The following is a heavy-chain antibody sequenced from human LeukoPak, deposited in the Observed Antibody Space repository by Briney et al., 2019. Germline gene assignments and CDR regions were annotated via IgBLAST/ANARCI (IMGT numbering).Heavy chain of an antibody. CDR1: GGSISSYY. D-gene: IGHD2-21*01. CDR2: IYYSGSN. CDR3: ARTLHIVDNPTYYMDV. J-gene: IGHJ6*03. V-gene: IGHV4-59*01. Sequence: SETLSLTCTVSGGSISSYYWSWIRQPPGKGLEWIGYIYYSGSNNYNPSLKSRVTISVDTSKNQFSLKLSSVTAADTAVYYCARTLHIVDNPTYYMDVWGKGTTVTVSS.